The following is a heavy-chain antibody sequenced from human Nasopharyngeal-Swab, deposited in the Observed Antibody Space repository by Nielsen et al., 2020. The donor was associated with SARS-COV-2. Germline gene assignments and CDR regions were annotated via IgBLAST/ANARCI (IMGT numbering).Heavy chain of an antibody. CDR2: IKSKTDGGTT. D-gene: IGHD7-27*01. Sequence: VRQAPGKGLEWVGRIKSKTDGGTTDYAAPVKGRFTISRDDSKNTLYLQMNSLKTEDTAVYYCTTDLGSSGFDYWGQETLVTVSS. J-gene: IGHJ4*02. CDR3: TTDLGSSGFDY. V-gene: IGHV3-15*07.